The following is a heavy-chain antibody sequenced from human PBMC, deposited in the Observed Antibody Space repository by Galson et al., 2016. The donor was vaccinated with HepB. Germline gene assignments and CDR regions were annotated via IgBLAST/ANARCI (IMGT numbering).Heavy chain of an antibody. CDR3: ATFADAAG. CDR1: GFNFSKYG. Sequence: SLRLSCAASGFNFSKYGVHWVRQSPGKGLEWVGIIWYDGVNKYYADSVKSQFTISRDNSKNTLYLQMDSLRNEDTAIYYCATFADAAGWGQGTLVTVSS. V-gene: IGHV3-33*01. CDR2: IWYDGVNK. J-gene: IGHJ1*01. D-gene: IGHD3-10*01.